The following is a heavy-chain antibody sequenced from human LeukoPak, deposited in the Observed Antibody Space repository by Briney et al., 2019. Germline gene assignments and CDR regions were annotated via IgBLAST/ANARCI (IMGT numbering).Heavy chain of an antibody. V-gene: IGHV1-18*04. CDR1: GYTFTGYY. D-gene: IGHD2-2*01. CDR2: ISAYNGNT. J-gene: IGHJ5*02. CDR3: ARIAPMGCSSTSCYSFGWFDP. Sequence: ASVKVSCKASGYTFTGYYMQWVRQAPGQGLEWMGRISAYNGNTNYAQKLQGRVTMTTDTSTSTAYMELRSLRSDDTAVYYCARIAPMGCSSTSCYSFGWFDPWGQGTLVTVSS.